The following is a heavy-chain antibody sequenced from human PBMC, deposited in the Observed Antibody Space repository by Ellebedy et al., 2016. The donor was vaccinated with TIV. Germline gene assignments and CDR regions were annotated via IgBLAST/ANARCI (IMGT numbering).Heavy chain of an antibody. CDR3: ARDEYLTYYDILTGYGVFDP. Sequence: SETLSLTCTVTGGSISSSSYYWGWIRQPPGTGLEWIGSIYYSGSTYYNPSLKSRVTISVDTSKNQFSLKLSSVTAADTAVYYCARDEYLTYYDILTGYGVFDPWGQGTLVTVSS. J-gene: IGHJ5*02. D-gene: IGHD3-9*01. CDR1: GGSISSSSYY. V-gene: IGHV4-39*07. CDR2: IYYSGST.